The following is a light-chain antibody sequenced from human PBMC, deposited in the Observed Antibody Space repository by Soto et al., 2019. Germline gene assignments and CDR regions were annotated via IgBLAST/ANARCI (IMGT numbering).Light chain of an antibody. V-gene: IGLV1-36*01. CDR1: SSNIGNNA. J-gene: IGLJ1*01. CDR3: AAWDDSLNCLV. Sequence: QSVLTQPPSVSEAPRQRVTISCSGSSSNIGNNAVNWYQQLPVKAPKLLIYYDDLLPSGVSDRFSGSKSGTSASLAISGLQSEDEADYYCAAWDDSLNCLVFGTGPKVTVL. CDR2: YDD.